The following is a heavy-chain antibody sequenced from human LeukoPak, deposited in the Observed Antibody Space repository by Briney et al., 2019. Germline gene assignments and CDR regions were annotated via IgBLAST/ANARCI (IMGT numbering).Heavy chain of an antibody. V-gene: IGHV1-18*01. CDR3: ARDLLPGRGRYLSSLDY. CDR1: GYTFTSYG. Sequence: ASVKVSCKASGYTFTSYGISWVRQAPGQGLEWMGWISAYNGNTNYAQKLQGRVTMTTDTSTSTAYMELRSLRSDDTAVYYCARDLLPGRGRYLSSLDYWGQGTLVTVSS. CDR2: ISAYNGNT. J-gene: IGHJ4*02. D-gene: IGHD6-19*01.